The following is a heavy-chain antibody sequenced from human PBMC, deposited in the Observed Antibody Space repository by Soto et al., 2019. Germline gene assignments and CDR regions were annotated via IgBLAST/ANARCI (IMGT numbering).Heavy chain of an antibody. CDR1: SGSINSNW. CDR2: IYHSGDT. Sequence: QVQLQESGPRLVKPSGTLSLTCAVSSGSINSNWWSWVRQPPGKGLEWIGEIYHSGDTYYNPSLQSRVTISVDKSKIQFSLELSSVTAADAAVYYCSRQTYSYAWHHWSQGTLVTVSS. J-gene: IGHJ5*02. V-gene: IGHV4-4*02. CDR3: SRQTYSYAWHH. D-gene: IGHD5-18*01.